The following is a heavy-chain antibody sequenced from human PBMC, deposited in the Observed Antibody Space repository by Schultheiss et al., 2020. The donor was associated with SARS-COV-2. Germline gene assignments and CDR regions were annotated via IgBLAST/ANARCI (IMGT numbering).Heavy chain of an antibody. V-gene: IGHV4-39*02. J-gene: IGHJ4*02. CDR1: GGSISSSSYY. Sequence: SETLSLTCTVSGGSISSSSYYWGWIRQPPGKGLEWIGEINHSGSTNYNPSLKSRVTISVDTSKNQFSLKLSSVTAADTAVYYCARERYYDSSGYYLDYWGQGTLVTVSS. D-gene: IGHD3-22*01. CDR3: ARERYYDSSGYYLDY. CDR2: INHSGST.